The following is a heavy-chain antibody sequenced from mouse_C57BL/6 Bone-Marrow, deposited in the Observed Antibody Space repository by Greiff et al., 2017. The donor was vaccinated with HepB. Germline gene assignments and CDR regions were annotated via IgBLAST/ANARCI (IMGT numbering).Heavy chain of an antibody. CDR3: ARYDGYGDY. J-gene: IGHJ2*01. Sequence: VQVVESGPELVKPGASVKISCKASGYAFSSSWMNWVKQRPGKGLEWIGRIYPGDGDTNYNGKFKGKATLTADKSSSTAYMQLSSLTSEDSAVYFCARYDGYGDYWGQGTTLTVSS. D-gene: IGHD2-3*01. V-gene: IGHV1-82*01. CDR1: GYAFSSSW. CDR2: IYPGDGDT.